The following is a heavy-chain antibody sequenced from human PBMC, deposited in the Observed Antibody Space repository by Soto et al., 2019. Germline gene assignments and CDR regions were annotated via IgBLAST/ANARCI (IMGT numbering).Heavy chain of an antibody. CDR3: ARELYDFWSGQKAPSSGMDV. Sequence: PSETLSLTCTVSGVCISSGGYYWSWIRQHPGKGLEWIGYIYYSGSTYYNPSLKSRVTISVDTSKNQFSLKLSSVTAADTAVYYCARELYDFWSGQKAPSSGMDVWGQGTTVTVSS. J-gene: IGHJ6*02. V-gene: IGHV4-31*03. CDR2: IYYSGST. CDR1: GVCISSGGYY. D-gene: IGHD3-3*01.